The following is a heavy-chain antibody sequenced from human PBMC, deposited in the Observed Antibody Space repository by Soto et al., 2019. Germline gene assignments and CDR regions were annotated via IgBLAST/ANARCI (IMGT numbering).Heavy chain of an antibody. CDR1: GGSISSYY. J-gene: IGHJ6*03. CDR3: ARGYYDFWSGYYPYYYYYMDV. V-gene: IGHV4-59*01. CDR2: IYYSGST. Sequence: SETLSLTCTVSGGSISSYYWSWIRQPPGKGLEWIGYIYYSGSTNYNPSLKSRVTISVDTSKNQFSLKLSSVTAADTAVYYCARGYYDFWSGYYPYYYYYMDVWGKGTTVTVSS. D-gene: IGHD3-3*01.